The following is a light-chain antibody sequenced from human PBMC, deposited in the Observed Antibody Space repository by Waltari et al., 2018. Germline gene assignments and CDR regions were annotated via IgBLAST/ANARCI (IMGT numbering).Light chain of an antibody. CDR3: VQGTHWPFT. J-gene: IGKJ3*01. CDR2: QVS. CDR1: QSLVNSDGKTY. V-gene: IGKV2-30*01. Sequence: DVVMTQSPLSLPVTPGQPASISCRSSQSLVNSDGKTYLNWLQQKPGQPPRRLIYQVSNRDSGVPDRFSGSGSGTDFTLKISRMEAEDVGVYYCVQGTHWPFTFGPGTKLDIK.